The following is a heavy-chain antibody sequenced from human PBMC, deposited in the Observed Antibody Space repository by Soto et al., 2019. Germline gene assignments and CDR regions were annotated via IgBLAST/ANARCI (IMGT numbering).Heavy chain of an antibody. V-gene: IGHV4-34*01. CDR3: ARRNTMVRGVLYYYYYYGMDV. CDR2: INHSVST. J-gene: IGHJ6*02. Sequence: ETLSLTCAVYGGSFSGYYWSWIRQPPGKGLEWIGEINHSVSTNYNPSLKSRVTISVDTSKNQFSLKLSSVTAADTAVYYCARRNTMVRGVLYYYYYYGMDVWGQGTTVTASS. D-gene: IGHD3-10*01. CDR1: GGSFSGYY.